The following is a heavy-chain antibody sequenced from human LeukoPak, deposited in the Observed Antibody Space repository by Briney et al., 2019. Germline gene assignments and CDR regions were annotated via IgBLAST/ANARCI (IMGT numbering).Heavy chain of an antibody. V-gene: IGHV3-30*04. CDR1: GFTFSSYA. J-gene: IGHJ4*02. CDR2: ISYDGSNE. CDR3: ATNYYDSSGYYYVPYY. D-gene: IGHD3-22*01. Sequence: RSGRSLRLSCAASGFTFSSYAMHWVRQAPGKGLEWVAVISYDGSNEYYADSVKGRFTISRDNSKNTLYLQMNSLRAEDTAVYYCATNYYDSSGYYYVPYYWGQGTLVTVSS.